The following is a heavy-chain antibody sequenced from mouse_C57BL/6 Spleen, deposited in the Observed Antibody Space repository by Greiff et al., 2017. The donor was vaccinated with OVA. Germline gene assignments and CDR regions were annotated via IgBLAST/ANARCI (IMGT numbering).Heavy chain of an antibody. J-gene: IGHJ1*03. CDR3: ASPYYGSSHWYFDV. D-gene: IGHD1-1*01. CDR1: GYAFSSYW. Sequence: QVQLQQSGAELVKPGASVKISCKASGYAFSSYWMNWVKQRPGKGLEWIGQIYPGDGDTNYNGKFKGKATLTADESSSTAYMQLSSLTSEDSAVYFCASPYYGSSHWYFDVWGTGTTVTVSS. V-gene: IGHV1-80*01. CDR2: IYPGDGDT.